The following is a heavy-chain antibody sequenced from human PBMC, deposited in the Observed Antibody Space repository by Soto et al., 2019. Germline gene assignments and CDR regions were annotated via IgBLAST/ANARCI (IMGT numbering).Heavy chain of an antibody. Sequence: GGSLRLSCAASGFTFSSYGMHWVRQAPGKGLEWVAVIWYDGSNKYYADSVKGRFTISRDNSKNTLYLQMNSLRAEDTAVYYCASGRQARAIDYWGQGTLVTVSS. D-gene: IGHD6-6*01. CDR3: ASGRQARAIDY. J-gene: IGHJ4*02. CDR1: GFTFSSYG. CDR2: IWYDGSNK. V-gene: IGHV3-33*01.